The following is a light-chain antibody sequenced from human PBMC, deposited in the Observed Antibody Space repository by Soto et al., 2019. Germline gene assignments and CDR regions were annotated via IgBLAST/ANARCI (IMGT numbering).Light chain of an antibody. J-gene: IGKJ4*01. CDR2: GAS. CDR3: QQYNNWPPIT. Sequence: DIVMTQSPATLSVSPGERATLSCRASQSVSSNLAWYHQKPGQAPRLLIHGASTRATGIPVRFSGSGSATEFTLTISSLQSEDFAVYYCQQYNNWPPITFGGGTKVEIK. V-gene: IGKV3-15*01. CDR1: QSVSSN.